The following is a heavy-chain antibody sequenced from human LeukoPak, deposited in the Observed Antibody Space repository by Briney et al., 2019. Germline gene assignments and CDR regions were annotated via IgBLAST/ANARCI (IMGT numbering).Heavy chain of an antibody. CDR1: GFTFSSYS. CDR2: IYSTSDNI. D-gene: IGHD2-2*01. Sequence: GGSLRLSCAASGFTFSSYSMNWVRQAPGKGLELVSSIYSTSDNIYYADSVKGRFTISRDNAENSLYLQMNSLRVEDTAVYYCARAPTVLVGYCSSSSCQADYWGQGTLVTVSS. V-gene: IGHV3-21*01. J-gene: IGHJ4*02. CDR3: ARAPTVLVGYCSSSSCQADY.